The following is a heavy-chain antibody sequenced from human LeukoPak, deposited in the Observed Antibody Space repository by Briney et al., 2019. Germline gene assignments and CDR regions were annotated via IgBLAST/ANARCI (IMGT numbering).Heavy chain of an antibody. J-gene: IGHJ6*04. CDR3: AELGITMIGGV. CDR2: ISSSGSTI. V-gene: IGHV3-48*04. CDR1: GFTFTNYW. Sequence: GGSLRLSCAASGFTFTNYWMNWVRQAPGKGLEWVSYISSSGSTIYYADSVKGRFTISKDNAKNSLYLQMNSLRAEDTAVYYCAELGITMIGGVWGKGTAVTISS. D-gene: IGHD3-10*02.